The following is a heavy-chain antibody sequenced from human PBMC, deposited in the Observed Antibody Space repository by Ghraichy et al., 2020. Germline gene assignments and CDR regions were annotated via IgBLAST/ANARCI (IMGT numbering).Heavy chain of an antibody. V-gene: IGHV3-23*01. D-gene: IGHD1-26*01. J-gene: IGHJ4*02. CDR1: GFTFSSYA. CDR2: ISGSGGST. Sequence: GGSLRLSCAASGFTFSSYAMSWVRQAPGKGLEWVSAISGSGGSTYYADSVKGRFTISRDNSKYTLYLQMNSLRAEDTAVYYCARNDKLSGSYYVDFDYWGQGTLVTVSS. CDR3: ARNDKLSGSYYVDFDY.